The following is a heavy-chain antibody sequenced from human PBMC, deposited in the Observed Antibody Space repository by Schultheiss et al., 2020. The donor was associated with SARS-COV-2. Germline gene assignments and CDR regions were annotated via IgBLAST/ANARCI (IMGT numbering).Heavy chain of an antibody. V-gene: IGHV3-23*01. CDR2: VSGGGGRT. CDR1: GFTFSSYG. J-gene: IGHJ4*02. Sequence: GGSLRLSCAASGFTFSSYGMHWVRQAPGKRLEWLSCVSGGGGRTHYADSVKGRFTISRDNSKNTLYLQMNSLRAEDTAVYYCAKAAEAVAGPHFDYWGQGTLVTVSS. CDR3: AKAAEAVAGPHFDY. D-gene: IGHD6-19*01.